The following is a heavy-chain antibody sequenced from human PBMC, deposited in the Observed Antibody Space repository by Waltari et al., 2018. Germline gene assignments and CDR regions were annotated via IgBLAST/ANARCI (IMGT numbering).Heavy chain of an antibody. D-gene: IGHD1-1*01. CDR3: ARALREGYNKYFDL. V-gene: IGHV1-18*04. J-gene: IGHJ4*02. CDR1: HHTFLNLG. Sequence: QVPLVQSGAEMSEPGASVNLFCQAPHHTFLNLGLNWVRQAPGQGLQWLGWITGQPGDSIYAKGVQGRVTMTADASTSTAYLELRSLRSDDTAVYYCARALREGYNKYFDLWGQGTLVAVSS. CDR2: ITGQPGDS.